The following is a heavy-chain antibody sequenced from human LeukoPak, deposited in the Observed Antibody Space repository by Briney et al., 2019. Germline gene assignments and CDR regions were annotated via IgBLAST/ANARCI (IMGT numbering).Heavy chain of an antibody. CDR2: IYYSGNT. CDR3: ARDRSMLRKNYYFDY. Sequence: SETLSLTCTVSGGSISGYYWNWIRQPPGKGLEWIGYIYYSGNTYYNPSLKSRVTVSVDTSKNQFSLKLSSVTAADTAVYYCARDRSMLRKNYYFDYWGQGTLVTVSS. J-gene: IGHJ4*02. V-gene: IGHV4-59*01. CDR1: GGSISGYY. D-gene: IGHD3-10*01.